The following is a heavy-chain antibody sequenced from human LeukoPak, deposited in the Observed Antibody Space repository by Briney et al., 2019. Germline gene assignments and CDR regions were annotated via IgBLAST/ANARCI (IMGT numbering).Heavy chain of an antibody. Sequence: PSETLSLTCTVSGGSISSYYWSWIRQPPGKGLEWIGYIYYSGSTNYNPSLKSRVTISVDTSKHQFSLQLSSVTAADTAVYYCARDGKRYYDFWSGYSYGMDVRGQGTTVTVSS. J-gene: IGHJ6*02. D-gene: IGHD3-3*01. CDR2: IYYSGST. V-gene: IGHV4-59*01. CDR1: GGSISSYY. CDR3: ARDGKRYYDFWSGYSYGMDV.